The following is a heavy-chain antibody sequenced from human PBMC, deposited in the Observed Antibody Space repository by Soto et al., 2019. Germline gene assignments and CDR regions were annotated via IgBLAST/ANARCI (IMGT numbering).Heavy chain of an antibody. Sequence: SEDLSLTCNLSGGSFHNFYWLWIRQPPGKGLEWVGRVHCSGSTNYSPSLNSRATISLDTYKSQLSLKLRSVNAADTDMYFCTRGVDNYATSGYFRFDSWGQGVPVNVSS. CDR3: TRGVDNYATSGYFRFDS. V-gene: IGHV4-59*01. CDR1: GGSFHNFY. D-gene: IGHD3-3*01. J-gene: IGHJ4*02. CDR2: VHCSGST.